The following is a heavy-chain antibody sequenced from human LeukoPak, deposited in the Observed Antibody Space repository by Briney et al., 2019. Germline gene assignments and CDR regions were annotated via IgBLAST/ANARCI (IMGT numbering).Heavy chain of an antibody. D-gene: IGHD2-21*02. J-gene: IGHJ3*02. V-gene: IGHV4-59*01. CDR2: MYYSGIT. CDR3: AREGLLCGGDCYRDAFDI. Sequence: SETLSLTCTVSGGSISSYYLSWIRQPPGKGLKWIGYMYYSGITNYNPPLKSRVTISVDTSKNQFSLQLSSVTAADTAVYYCAREGLLCGGDCYRDAFDIWGQGTMVTVSS. CDR1: GGSISSYY.